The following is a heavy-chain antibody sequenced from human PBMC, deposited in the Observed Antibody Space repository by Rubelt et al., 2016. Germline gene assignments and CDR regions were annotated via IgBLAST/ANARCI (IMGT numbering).Heavy chain of an antibody. Sequence: GGGLVQPGGSLRLSCAASGFTFSSYSMNWVRQAPGKGLEWVSYISSSSSTIYYADSVKGRFTISRDNAKNSLYLQMNSLRADDTAVYYCARDGSEWSRDYWGQGTLVTVSS. CDR1: GFTFSSYS. CDR2: ISSSSSTI. CDR3: ARDGSEWSRDY. J-gene: IGHJ4*02. D-gene: IGHD3-3*01. V-gene: IGHV3-48*01.